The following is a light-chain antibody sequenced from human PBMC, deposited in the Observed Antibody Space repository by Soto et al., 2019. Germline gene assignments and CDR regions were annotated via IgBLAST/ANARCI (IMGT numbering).Light chain of an antibody. CDR3: QQSYSTPPWT. CDR1: QSIDRW. V-gene: IGKV1-12*01. J-gene: IGKJ1*01. Sequence: DIQMTQSPSSVSASVGDRVTITCRASQSIDRWLAWYQQKAGNAPNLLIYAASSLQSGVPSRFSGSGSGTDFTLTISSLQPEDFATYYCQQSYSTPPWTFGQGTKVEIK. CDR2: AAS.